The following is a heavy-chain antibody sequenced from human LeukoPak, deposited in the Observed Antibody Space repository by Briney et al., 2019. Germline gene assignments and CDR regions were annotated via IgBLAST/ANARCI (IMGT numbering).Heavy chain of an antibody. V-gene: IGHV1-46*01. CDR3: ARAGSYYDSSGYYYAFMNFDY. CDR2: INPSGGST. J-gene: IGHJ4*02. CDR1: GYTFTSYY. Sequence: ASVKVSCKASGYTFTSYYMHWVRRAPGQGLEWMGIINPSGGSTSYAQKFQGRVTMTRDTSTSTVYMELSSLRSEDTAVYYCARAGSYYDSSGYYYAFMNFDYWGQGTLVTVSS. D-gene: IGHD3-22*01.